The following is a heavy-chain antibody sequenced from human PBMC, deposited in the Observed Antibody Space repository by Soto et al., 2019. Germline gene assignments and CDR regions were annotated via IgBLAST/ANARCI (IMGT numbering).Heavy chain of an antibody. Sequence: GDSLKISCQGVGYDFSSSWIGWVRQMPGQGLEWMGIIYPGASDTIYSPSFQGHVIISADKSISTVFLQWDSLKASDTALSFCARSGFDWYFDLWGRGTLVTVSS. CDR3: ARSGFDWYFDL. CDR2: IYPGASDT. J-gene: IGHJ2*01. V-gene: IGHV5-51*01. D-gene: IGHD5-12*01. CDR1: GYDFSSSW.